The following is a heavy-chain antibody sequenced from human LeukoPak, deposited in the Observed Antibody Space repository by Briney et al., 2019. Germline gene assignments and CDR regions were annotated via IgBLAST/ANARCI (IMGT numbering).Heavy chain of an antibody. Sequence: SETLSLTCAVSGESLRGYMWIWIRQPPGKGLEWIGEINYSAYTNYNPALKSRVTMSRDTSKNQFSLNLSSLTAADTAVYYCSRSHDLEWLKTWFDPWGQGTLVTVSS. CDR1: GESLRGYM. J-gene: IGHJ5*02. CDR3: SRSHDLEWLKTWFDP. D-gene: IGHD3-3*01. CDR2: INYSAYT. V-gene: IGHV4-34*01.